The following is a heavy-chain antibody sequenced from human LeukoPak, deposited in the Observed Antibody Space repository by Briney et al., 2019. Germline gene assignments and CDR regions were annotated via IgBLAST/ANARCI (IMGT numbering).Heavy chain of an antibody. CDR3: ARVVQSTDSSGFYLPEYFQH. CDR2: INHGGST. V-gene: IGHV4-34*01. Sequence: SETLSLTCAVYGGSFSGDFWSWIRQSPGKGLEWIGEINHGGSTTYNPSLQSRVTISVDTSKNQFSLKLRSVTAADTAVYYCARVVQSTDSSGFYLPEYFQHWGQGTLVTVSS. CDR1: GGSFSGDF. D-gene: IGHD3-22*01. J-gene: IGHJ1*01.